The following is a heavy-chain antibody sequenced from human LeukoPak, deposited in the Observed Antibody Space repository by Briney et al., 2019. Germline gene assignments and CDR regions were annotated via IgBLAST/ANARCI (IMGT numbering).Heavy chain of an antibody. V-gene: IGHV4-34*01. Sequence: SETLSLTCAVYGGSFSGYYWSWIRQPPGKGLEWIGEINHSGSTNYNLSLKSPVTISADTSKNQFSLKLSSVTAADTAVYYCATRGRARDYWGQGTLVTVSS. CDR3: ATRGRARDY. CDR1: GGSFSGYY. CDR2: INHSGST. J-gene: IGHJ4*02. D-gene: IGHD3-10*01.